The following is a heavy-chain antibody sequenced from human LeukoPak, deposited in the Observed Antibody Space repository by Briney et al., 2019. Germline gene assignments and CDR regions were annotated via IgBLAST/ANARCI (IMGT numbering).Heavy chain of an antibody. V-gene: IGHV4-39*01. D-gene: IGHD2-2*01. Sequence: SETLSLTCTVSGGSLSSSSYYWGWIRQPPGKGLEWIGSVYYSGSTYYNPSLKSRVTISIDTSKIQFSLKVSSVTATDTAVYYCARLLVVEGFDFWGQGTLVTVSS. CDR1: GGSLSSSSYY. J-gene: IGHJ4*02. CDR2: VYYSGST. CDR3: ARLLVVEGFDF.